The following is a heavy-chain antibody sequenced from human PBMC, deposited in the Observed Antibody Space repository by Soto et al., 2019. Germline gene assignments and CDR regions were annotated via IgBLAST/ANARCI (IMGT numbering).Heavy chain of an antibody. CDR3: ARPVSSSVSNYYYGMDV. D-gene: IGHD2-2*01. CDR2: IIPILGIA. Sequence: SVKVSCKASGGTFSSYTISWVRQAPGQGLEWMGRIIPILGIANYAQKFQGRVTITADKSTSTAYMELRSLRSDDTAVYYCARPVSSSVSNYYYGMDVWGQGTTVTVSS. J-gene: IGHJ6*02. V-gene: IGHV1-69*02. CDR1: GGTFSSYT.